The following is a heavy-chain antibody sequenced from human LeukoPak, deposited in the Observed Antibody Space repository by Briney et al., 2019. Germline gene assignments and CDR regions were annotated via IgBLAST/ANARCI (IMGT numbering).Heavy chain of an antibody. D-gene: IGHD3-22*01. J-gene: IGHJ4*02. CDR3: ARKALYYDSSGYPSQGDY. Sequence: SETLSLTCTVSGGSISSSSYYWGWIRQPPGKGLEWIGSIYYSGSTYYNPSLKSRVTISVDTSKNQFSLKLSSVTAADTAVYYCARKALYYDSSGYPSQGDYWGQGTLVTVSS. CDR1: GGSISSSSYY. V-gene: IGHV4-39*07. CDR2: IYYSGST.